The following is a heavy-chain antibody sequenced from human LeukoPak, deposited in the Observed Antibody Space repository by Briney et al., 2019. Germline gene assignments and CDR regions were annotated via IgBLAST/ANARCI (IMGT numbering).Heavy chain of an antibody. CDR1: GLTVSSTY. D-gene: IGHD3-3*01. J-gene: IGHJ4*02. CDR3: ARDLLEWYFDY. CDR2: IYSGGST. Sequence: GGSLRLSCAASGLTVSSTYMSWVRQTPGKGLEWVSVIYSGGSTYYADSVKGRFTISRDNSKNTLYLQMNSLRAEDTAVYYCARDLLEWYFDYWGQGTLVTVSS. V-gene: IGHV3-66*01.